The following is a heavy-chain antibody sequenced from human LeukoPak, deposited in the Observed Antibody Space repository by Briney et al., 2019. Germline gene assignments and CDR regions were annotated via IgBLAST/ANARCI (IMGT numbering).Heavy chain of an antibody. V-gene: IGHV3-15*01. J-gene: IGHJ4*02. D-gene: IGHD6-19*01. CDR2: IKSKTDGGTT. CDR3: AKDPHSSGWYRFEY. Sequence: GGSLRLSCAASGFTFSNAWMSWVRQAPGKGLEWVGRIKSKTDGGTTDYAAPVKGRFTISRDDSKNTLYLQMNSLKTEDTAVYYCAKDPHSSGWYRFEYWGQGTLVTVSS. CDR1: GFTFSNAW.